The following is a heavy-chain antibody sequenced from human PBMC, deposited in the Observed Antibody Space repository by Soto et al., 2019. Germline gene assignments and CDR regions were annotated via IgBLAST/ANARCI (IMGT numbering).Heavy chain of an antibody. CDR3: SNHVDV. CDR2: VRSKANSYAT. CDR1: GFTFSGSA. J-gene: IGHJ6*02. Sequence: EVQLVESGGGLVQPGGSLKLSCAASGFTFSGSAMHWVRQASGKGLEWVGRVRSKANSYATAYAASVKGRFTISRDDSKNTAYLQMNSLKTEDTAVYYCSNHVDVWGQGTTVTVSS. V-gene: IGHV3-73*02.